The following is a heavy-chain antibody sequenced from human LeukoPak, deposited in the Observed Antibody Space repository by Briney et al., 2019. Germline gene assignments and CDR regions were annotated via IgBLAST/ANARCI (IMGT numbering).Heavy chain of an antibody. CDR1: GFIFSSYE. J-gene: IGHJ4*02. V-gene: IGHV3-48*03. CDR2: ISNSGSVV. Sequence: GGSLRLSCAASGFIFSSYEMNWVRQAPGKGLEWVSYISNSGSVVYYADSVKGRFTISRDNAKKSLYLQMNSLTAEDTAVYYCARNYVGGFTYLSDFWGQGTLVTVSS. D-gene: IGHD5-18*01. CDR3: ARNYVGGFTYLSDF.